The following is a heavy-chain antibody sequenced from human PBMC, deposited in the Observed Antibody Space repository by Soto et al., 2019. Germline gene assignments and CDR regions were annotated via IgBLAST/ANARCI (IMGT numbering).Heavy chain of an antibody. J-gene: IGHJ3*02. CDR1: GDSVSGNSAAA. V-gene: IGHV6-1*01. CDR3: VRGTRSTFDI. CDR2: TYYRSKWYN. Sequence: QVQLQQSGPGLLKPSQTLSLTCAISGDSVSGNSAAAWNWIRQSPSKGLEWLGRTYYRSKWYNDYALSVKSRITINPDTSKTQLSLQLKSVTPEDAAVYNCVRGTRSTFDIWGQGTMVTVSS.